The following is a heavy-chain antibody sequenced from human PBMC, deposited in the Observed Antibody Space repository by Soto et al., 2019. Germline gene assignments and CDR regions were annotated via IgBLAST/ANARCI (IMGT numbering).Heavy chain of an antibody. Sequence: GGSLRLSCAASGFTFSSYSMNWVRQAPGKGLEWVSYISSSSSTIYYADSVKGRFTISRDNAKNSLYLQMNSLRDEDTAVYYCARAGAAVAGYCSGGSCYGSDAFDIWGQGTMVTVSS. J-gene: IGHJ3*02. CDR1: GFTFSSYS. CDR3: ARAGAAVAGYCSGGSCYGSDAFDI. CDR2: ISSSSSTI. D-gene: IGHD2-15*01. V-gene: IGHV3-48*02.